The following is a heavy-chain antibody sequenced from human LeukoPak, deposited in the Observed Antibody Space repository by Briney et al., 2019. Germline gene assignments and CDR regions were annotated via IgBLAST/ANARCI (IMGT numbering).Heavy chain of an antibody. V-gene: IGHV1-2*02. CDR2: INPHNGDT. J-gene: IGHJ4*02. Sequence: VSVKVSCKASGYTFIGYYLHWVRQAPGQGLEWMEWINPHNGDTNYAQKFQGRVTMTRDTSITTAYMELSRLKSDDTAVYYCATVRDIVVGGGPYYFDYWGQGTLVTVSS. CDR3: ATVRDIVVGGGPYYFDY. D-gene: IGHD2-15*01. CDR1: GYTFIGYY.